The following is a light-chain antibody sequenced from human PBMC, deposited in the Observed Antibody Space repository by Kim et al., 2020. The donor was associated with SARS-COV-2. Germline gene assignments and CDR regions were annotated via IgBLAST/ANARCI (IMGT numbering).Light chain of an antibody. Sequence: GQSITISCTGTSSDVGGYNYVSWYQQHPGKAPKLMIYDVSNRPSGVSNRFSGSKSSNTASLTISGLQAEDEADYYCSSYTSSSTVVFGGGTKLTVL. CDR2: DVS. CDR1: SSDVGGYNY. V-gene: IGLV2-14*03. CDR3: SSYTSSSTVV. J-gene: IGLJ2*01.